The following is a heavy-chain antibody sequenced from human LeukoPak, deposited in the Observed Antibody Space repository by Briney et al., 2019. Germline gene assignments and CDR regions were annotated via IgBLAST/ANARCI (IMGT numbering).Heavy chain of an antibody. V-gene: IGHV3-7*01. Sequence: RGSLRLSCAAFSGYWMTWVRQAPGKGLEWVANIKQDGSEKYYVDSVKGRFTISRDNAKNSLFLQMNSLRTEDTAVYYCARINSGRHLGDAFDIWGQGTTVTVSS. CDR1: SGYW. CDR3: ARINSGRHLGDAFDI. D-gene: IGHD1-26*01. CDR2: IKQDGSEK. J-gene: IGHJ3*02.